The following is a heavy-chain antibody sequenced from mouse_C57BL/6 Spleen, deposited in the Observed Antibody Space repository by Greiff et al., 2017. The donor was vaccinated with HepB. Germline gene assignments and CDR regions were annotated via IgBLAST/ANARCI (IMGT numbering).Heavy chain of an antibody. CDR3: ARQPYDYFDY. Sequence: VHLVESGAELARPGASVKMSCKASGYTFTSYTMHWVKQRPGQGLEWIGYINPSSGYTKYNQKFKDKATLTADKSSSTAYMQLSSLTSEDSAVYYCARQPYDYFDYWGQGTTLTVSS. CDR1: GYTFTSYT. V-gene: IGHV1-4*01. J-gene: IGHJ2*01. D-gene: IGHD2-4*01. CDR2: INPSSGYT.